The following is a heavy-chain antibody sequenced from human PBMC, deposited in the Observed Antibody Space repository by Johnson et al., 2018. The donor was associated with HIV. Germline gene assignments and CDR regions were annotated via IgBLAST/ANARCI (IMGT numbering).Heavy chain of an antibody. J-gene: IGHJ3*02. Sequence: VRLVESGGGLVQPGGSLRLSYAASGFTVSSNYMSWVRQAPGKGLEWVSVIYSGGSTYYADSVKGRFTISRDNSKNTRYLQMNSLRAEDTAVYYGAREGAGEPPIWGQVTMVTVSS. CDR3: AREGAGEPPI. CDR1: GFTVSSNY. CDR2: IYSGGST. V-gene: IGHV3-53*01. D-gene: IGHD6-19*01.